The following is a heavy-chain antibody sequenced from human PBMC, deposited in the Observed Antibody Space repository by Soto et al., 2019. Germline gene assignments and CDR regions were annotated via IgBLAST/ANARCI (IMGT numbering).Heavy chain of an antibody. CDR2: IWYDGSNK. J-gene: IGHJ6*02. CDR3: ALDSGSSLDGMDV. V-gene: IGHV3-33*01. Sequence: GGSLRLSCAASGFTFSSYGMHWVRQAPGKGLEWVAVIWYDGSNKYYADSVKGRFTISRDNSKNTLYLQMNSLRAEDTAVYYCALDSGSSLDGMDVWGQGTTVTVSS. D-gene: IGHD1-26*01. CDR1: GFTFSSYG.